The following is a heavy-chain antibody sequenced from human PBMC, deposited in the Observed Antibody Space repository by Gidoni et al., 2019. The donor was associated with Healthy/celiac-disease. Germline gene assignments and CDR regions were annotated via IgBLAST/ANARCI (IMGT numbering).Heavy chain of an antibody. V-gene: IGHV3-21*01. CDR1: GFTFSSYS. CDR3: ARGIPVVPAAIRLDAFDI. D-gene: IGHD2-2*01. CDR2: ISSSSSYI. J-gene: IGHJ3*02. Sequence: EVQLVESGGGLVKTGGTLRLSCAAYGFTFSSYSMNWVRQAPGKGLEWISSISSSSSYIYYADSVKGRFTISRDNAKNSLYLQMNSLRAEDTAVYYCARGIPVVPAAIRLDAFDIWGQGTMVTVSS.